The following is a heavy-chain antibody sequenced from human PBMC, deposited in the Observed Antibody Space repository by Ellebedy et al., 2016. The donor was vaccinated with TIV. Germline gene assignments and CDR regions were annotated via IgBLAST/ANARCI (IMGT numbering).Heavy chain of an antibody. CDR2: INTDGSSP. CDR1: GFTVSAHW. Sequence: GESLKISCAASGFTVSAHWMHWVRQAPGKGLAWVSRINTDGSSPTYADSVECRFTIYRDNAKTTLFLPMNSMRAEETAVYYCARDGIGERLFYYGMDVWGQGTTVTVSS. D-gene: IGHD1-1*01. J-gene: IGHJ6*02. V-gene: IGHV3-74*01. CDR3: ARDGIGERLFYYGMDV.